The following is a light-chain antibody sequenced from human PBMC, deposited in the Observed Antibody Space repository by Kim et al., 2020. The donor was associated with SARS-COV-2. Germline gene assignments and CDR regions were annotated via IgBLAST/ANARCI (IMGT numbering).Light chain of an antibody. Sequence: LSITPGERAPLSYSASQSINSYLAWYQQKPGQAPSLLIYDASDRATDIPARFSGSGSETDFTLTISSLEPEDYAVYYCQQRSNFTFGQGTRLEIK. CDR1: QSINSY. CDR2: DAS. J-gene: IGKJ5*01. CDR3: QQRSNFT. V-gene: IGKV3-11*01.